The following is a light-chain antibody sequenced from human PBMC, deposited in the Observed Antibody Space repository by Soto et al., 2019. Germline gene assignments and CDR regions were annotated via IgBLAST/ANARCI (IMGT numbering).Light chain of an antibody. CDR1: QIVNNH. Sequence: EIVLTQSPATLSLSPGEGATLSCRASQIVNNHLAWFQQKPGQAPRLLIYDASNRATDIPARFSGSGSGTDFTLTISSLDPEDFAVYYCQQRHSDLSFGGGTKVEIK. CDR3: QQRHSDLS. V-gene: IGKV3-11*01. CDR2: DAS. J-gene: IGKJ4*01.